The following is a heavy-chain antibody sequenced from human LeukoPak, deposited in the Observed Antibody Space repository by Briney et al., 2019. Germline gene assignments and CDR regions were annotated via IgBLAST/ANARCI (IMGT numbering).Heavy chain of an antibody. V-gene: IGHV4-34*01. CDR1: GGSFSGYY. Sequence: PSETLSLTCAVYGGSFSGYYWSWIRQPPGKGLEWIGEINHSGSTNYNPSLKSRVTISVDTSKNQFSLKLSSVTAADTAVYYCARGDSGSYDAFDIWGQGTMVTVSS. CDR3: ARGDSGSYDAFDI. D-gene: IGHD1-26*01. J-gene: IGHJ3*02. CDR2: INHSGST.